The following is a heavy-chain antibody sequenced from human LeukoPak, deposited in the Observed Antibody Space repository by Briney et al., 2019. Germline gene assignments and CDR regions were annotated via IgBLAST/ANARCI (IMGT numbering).Heavy chain of an antibody. J-gene: IGHJ4*02. CDR2: INPNSGGT. Sequence: ASVKVSCKASGYTFTGYYIHWVRQAPGQGLEWMGWINPNSGGTNYAQKFQGRVTMTRDTSISTAYMELSRLRSDDTAVYYCARDPGLWFGELLGQFDYWGQGTLVTVSS. V-gene: IGHV1-2*02. CDR1: GYTFTGYY. D-gene: IGHD3-10*01. CDR3: ARDPGLWFGELLGQFDY.